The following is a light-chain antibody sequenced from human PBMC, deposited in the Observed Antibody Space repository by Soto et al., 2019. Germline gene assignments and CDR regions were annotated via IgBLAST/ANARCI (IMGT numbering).Light chain of an antibody. V-gene: IGLV2-14*01. Sequence: QSALTQPASVSGSPGQSITISCTGTSSDVGGYNYVSWYHQHPGKAPKLMIYDVSNRPSGVFNRFSGSKSGNTASLTISGLQPEDEADYYCSSYSSSSTPHMVFGGGTKLTVL. J-gene: IGLJ2*01. CDR3: SSYSSSSTPHMV. CDR1: SSDVGGYNY. CDR2: DVS.